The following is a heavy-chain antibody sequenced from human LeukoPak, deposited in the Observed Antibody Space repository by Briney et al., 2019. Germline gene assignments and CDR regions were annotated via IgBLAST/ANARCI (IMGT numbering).Heavy chain of an antibody. J-gene: IGHJ4*02. V-gene: IGHV3-33*01. CDR3: ARDPIRDGYPYSFDY. CDR1: GFIFSSHG. D-gene: IGHD5-24*01. CDR2: TWYGGSNR. Sequence: GGSLRLSCAASGFIFSSHGVHWVRQAPGKGLEWVAVTWYGGSNRYYADSVKGRFTISRDNSKNTLYLQMDSLRGEDTAVYYCARDPIRDGYPYSFDYWGQGTLVTVSS.